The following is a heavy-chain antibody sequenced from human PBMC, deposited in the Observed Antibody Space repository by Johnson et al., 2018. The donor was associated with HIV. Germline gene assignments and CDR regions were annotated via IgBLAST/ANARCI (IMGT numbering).Heavy chain of an antibody. V-gene: IGHV3-33*01. CDR2: IWYDGSNK. D-gene: IGHD1-26*01. CDR1: GFTFSSYG. Sequence: QVLLVESGGGVVQPGRSLRLSCAASGFTFSSYGMHWVRQAPGKGLEWVAVIWYDGSNKYYADSLKGQFTISRDNAKNTLYLQMNSLRAEDTAFYYCARSRGGSSEDAFDIWGQGTMVTVSS. J-gene: IGHJ3*02. CDR3: ARSRGGSSEDAFDI.